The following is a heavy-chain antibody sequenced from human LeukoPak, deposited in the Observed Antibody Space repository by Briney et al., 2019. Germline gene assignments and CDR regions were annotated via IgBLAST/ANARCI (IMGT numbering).Heavy chain of an antibody. J-gene: IGHJ4*02. V-gene: IGHV3-7*01. CDR3: ARATYYGSGSYYQRFDY. CDR1: GFTFSSYW. CDR2: IKQDGSEK. D-gene: IGHD3-10*01. Sequence: GGSLRLSCAASGFTFSSYWMSWVRQAPGKGLEWVANIKQDGSEKYYVDSVKGRFTISRDNAKNSLYLQMNSLRAEDTAVYYCARATYYGSGSYYQRFDYWGQGTLVTVSS.